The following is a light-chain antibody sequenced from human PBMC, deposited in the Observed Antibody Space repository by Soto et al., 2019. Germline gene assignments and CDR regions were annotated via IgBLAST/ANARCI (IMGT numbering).Light chain of an antibody. V-gene: IGLV1-51*02. J-gene: IGLJ1*01. CDR3: GAWDSGLSGYV. Sequence: VLTQPPSVSAAPGQKVTISCSGSNSNIGNTYVSWYQQLPGTAPKLLIYENNKRPSGIPDRFSGSKSGTSATLGITGLQTGDEADYYCGAWDSGLSGYVFGTGTKVTVL. CDR1: NSNIGNTY. CDR2: ENN.